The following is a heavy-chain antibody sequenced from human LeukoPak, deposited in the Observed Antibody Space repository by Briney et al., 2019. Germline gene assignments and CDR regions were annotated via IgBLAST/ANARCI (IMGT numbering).Heavy chain of an antibody. V-gene: IGHV4-59*08. CDR1: GGSITNYY. CDR3: ARGRQLHLGELFPFAEFFQP. CDR2: IYNTGRT. J-gene: IGHJ1*01. Sequence: SETLSLTCSVSGGSITNYYWSWIRQSPGKGLEWIGFIYNTGRTNYNPSLQSRVTMSIDTSKNQFSLKLSSVTAADTAVYYCARGRQLHLGELFPFAEFFQPWGQGTLVPVFS. D-gene: IGHD3-16*01.